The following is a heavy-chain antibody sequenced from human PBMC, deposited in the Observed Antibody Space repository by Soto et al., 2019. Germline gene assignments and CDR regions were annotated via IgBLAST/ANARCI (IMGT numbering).Heavy chain of an antibody. Sequence: ASVKVSCKVSGYTLTELSMHWVRQAPGKRLEWMGGFDPEDGETIYAQKFQGRVTITRDTSASTAYMELSSLRSEDTAVYYCARVLWFGEVPYFDYWGQGTLVTVSS. D-gene: IGHD3-10*01. CDR1: GYTLTELS. CDR2: FDPEDGET. V-gene: IGHV1-24*01. J-gene: IGHJ4*02. CDR3: ARVLWFGEVPYFDY.